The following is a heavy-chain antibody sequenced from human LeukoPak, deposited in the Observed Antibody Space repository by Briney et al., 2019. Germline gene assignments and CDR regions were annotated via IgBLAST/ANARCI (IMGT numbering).Heavy chain of an antibody. J-gene: IGHJ4*02. Sequence: GGSLRLSCAASGFTFSSYAMHWVRQAPGKGLEYVSAISSNGGSTNYANSVKGRFTISRDNSKNTLYLQMGSLRAEDMAVYYCAREVEYYDFWSGYNRPQYYFDYWGQGTLVTASS. CDR1: GFTFSSYA. D-gene: IGHD3-3*01. CDR2: ISSNGGST. CDR3: AREVEYYDFWSGYNRPQYYFDY. V-gene: IGHV3-64*01.